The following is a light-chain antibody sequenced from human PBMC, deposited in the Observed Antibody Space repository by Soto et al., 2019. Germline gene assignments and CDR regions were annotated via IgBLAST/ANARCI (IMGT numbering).Light chain of an antibody. CDR2: EVT. J-gene: IGLJ3*02. V-gene: IGLV2-8*01. CDR1: SSDVGGYKY. Sequence: QYALTQPPSASGSPGQSVTISCTGTSSDVGGYKYVSWYQQYPGRAPKLMIYEVTKRPSGVPDRFSGSKSGNTASLTVSGLQAEDEADYYCSSYAASNNFYFVFGGGTKLTVL. CDR3: SSYAASNNFYFV.